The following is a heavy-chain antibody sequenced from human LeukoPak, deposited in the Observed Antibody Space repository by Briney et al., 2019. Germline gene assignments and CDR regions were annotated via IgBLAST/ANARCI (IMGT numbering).Heavy chain of an antibody. Sequence: GGSLRLSCAASGFAFSDYYMSWIRQAPGKGLEWVSYISGSSSYTNYADSVKGRFTISRDNAKNSLYLQMNSLRAEDTAVYYCARGKSMADYWGQGTLVCVSS. D-gene: IGHD5-24*01. J-gene: IGHJ4*02. CDR2: ISGSSSYT. CDR1: GFAFSDYY. CDR3: ARGKSMADY. V-gene: IGHV3-11*06.